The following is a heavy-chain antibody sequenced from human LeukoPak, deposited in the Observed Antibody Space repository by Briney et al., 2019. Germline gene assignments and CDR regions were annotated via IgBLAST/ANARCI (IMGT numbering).Heavy chain of an antibody. D-gene: IGHD2-8*01. V-gene: IGHV3-30*18. CDR2: ISFDGNNK. CDR1: GFTFSNYA. Sequence: GGSLRLSCAASGFTFSNYAMHWVRQAPGKGLEWVAVISFDGNNKYYTDSVKGRFTISRDNSKSTLFLQMDSLRPEDTAVFYCAKDLTASCSNGICYSKQHNWLDPWGQGTLVTVSS. CDR3: AKDLTASCSNGICYSKQHNWLDP. J-gene: IGHJ5*02.